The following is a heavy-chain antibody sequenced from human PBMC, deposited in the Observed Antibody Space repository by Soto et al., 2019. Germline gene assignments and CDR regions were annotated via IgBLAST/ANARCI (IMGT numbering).Heavy chain of an antibody. CDR2: ISWNSGSI. J-gene: IGHJ3*01. CDR1: GFTFDDYA. CDR3: ARAFFYQGRDSRGYSFDAFDF. D-gene: IGHD3-22*01. V-gene: IGHV3-9*01. Sequence: SLKISCAASGFTFDDYAMHWVRQAPGKGLEWVSGISWNSGSIGYADSVKGRFTISRDNAKNSLYLQMNSLRSDDTAVYYCARAFFYQGRDSRGYSFDAFDFWGPGRLVTVSS.